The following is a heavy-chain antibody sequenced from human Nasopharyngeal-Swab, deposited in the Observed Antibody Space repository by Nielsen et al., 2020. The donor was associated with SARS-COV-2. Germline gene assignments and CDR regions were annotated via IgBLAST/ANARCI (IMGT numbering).Heavy chain of an antibody. Sequence: GESLKISCAASEFTFSSYGMHWVRQAPGKGLEWVAVIWYDGSNKYYADSVKGRFTISRDNSKNTLYLQMNSLRAEDTAVYYCARDLGATLDVWGQGTLVTVSS. CDR2: IWYDGSNK. J-gene: IGHJ4*02. V-gene: IGHV3-33*01. D-gene: IGHD1-26*01. CDR1: EFTFSSYG. CDR3: ARDLGATLDV.